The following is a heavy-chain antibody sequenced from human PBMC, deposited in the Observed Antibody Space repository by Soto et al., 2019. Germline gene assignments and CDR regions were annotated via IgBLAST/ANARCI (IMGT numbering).Heavy chain of an antibody. J-gene: IGHJ4*02. CDR3: LEDQVSTLSYF. CDR2: VKYGGGV. CDR1: GGSVSSRTYY. D-gene: IGHD1-1*01. Sequence: SETLSLTCAVSGGSVSSRTYYWACIRQSPGRGLEWIGSVKYGGGVDYSPSFRSRVTMSIDTSKNQFSLEVTSVTAADTAVYFCLEDQVSTLSYFCGQRTLVPVS. V-gene: IGHV4-39*01.